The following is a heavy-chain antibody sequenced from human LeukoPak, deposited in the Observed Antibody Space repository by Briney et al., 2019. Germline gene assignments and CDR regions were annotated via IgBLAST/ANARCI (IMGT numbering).Heavy chain of an antibody. V-gene: IGHV4-59*12. CDR2: IYYSGST. D-gene: IGHD6-6*01. Sequence: SETLSLTCTVSGGSISSYYWSWIRQPPGKGLEWIGYIYYSGSTNYNPSLKSRVTISVDTSKNQFSLKLSSVTAADTAVYYCARAPGYSSSSGGLDPWGQGTLVTVSS. CDR1: GGSISSYY. J-gene: IGHJ5*02. CDR3: ARAPGYSSSSGGLDP.